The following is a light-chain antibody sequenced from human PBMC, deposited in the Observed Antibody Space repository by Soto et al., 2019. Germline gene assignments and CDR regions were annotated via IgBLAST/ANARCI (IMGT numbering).Light chain of an antibody. Sequence: EVVLTQSPASLSLSPGDRATLSCRADQSVSDYLAWYPQKPGQPPRLLFFDASSRATGVPHRFSAGGSGTSFTLIISSLQPEDFTVYYCQQRVNWPPTSGGGTKVEI. CDR2: DAS. J-gene: IGKJ4*01. V-gene: IGKV3-11*01. CDR1: QSVSDY. CDR3: QQRVNWPPT.